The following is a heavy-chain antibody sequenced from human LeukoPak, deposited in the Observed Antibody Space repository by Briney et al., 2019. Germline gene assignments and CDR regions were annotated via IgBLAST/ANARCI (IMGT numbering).Heavy chain of an antibody. CDR1: GFPFSDHY. CDR2: ISGSGTNI. CDR3: ARGSDCSSASCSCMDV. V-gene: IGHV3-11*01. Sequence: GGSLRLSCVASGFPFSDHYMSWIRQAPGKGLDCVSYISGSGTNIYYAASVKGRFTISRDNAKNSLHLQMNSLRAEDTAVYYCARGSDCSSASCSCMDVWGQGTTVIVSS. J-gene: IGHJ6*02. D-gene: IGHD2-2*01.